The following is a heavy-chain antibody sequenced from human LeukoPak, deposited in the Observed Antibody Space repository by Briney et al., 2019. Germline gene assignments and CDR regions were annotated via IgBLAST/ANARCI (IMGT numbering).Heavy chain of an antibody. J-gene: IGHJ4*02. CDR3: ARGGVSGTGTTSDY. D-gene: IGHD1-7*01. CDR2: ISSSSSYI. CDR1: GFTFSSYS. V-gene: IGHV3-21*01. Sequence: GGSLRLSCAASGFTFSSYSMNWVRQAPGKGLEWVSSISSSSSYIYYADSVKGRFTISRDNAKNSLYLQMNSLRDEDTAVYYCARGGVSGTGTTSDYWGQGTLVTVSS.